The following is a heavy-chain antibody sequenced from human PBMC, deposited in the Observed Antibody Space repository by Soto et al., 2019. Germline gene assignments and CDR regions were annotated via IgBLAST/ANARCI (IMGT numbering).Heavy chain of an antibody. CDR3: ARRDYALDI. CDR2: ISAYNGNT. CDR1: CYTFTSYG. J-gene: IGHJ3*02. V-gene: IGHV1-18*01. Sequence: APVKVSCKASCYTFTSYGISWVRQAPGQGLEWMGWISAYNGNTNYAQKLQGRVTMTTDTSTSTAYMELRSLRSDDTSVYYCARRDYALDIWGQGIRVPVSS.